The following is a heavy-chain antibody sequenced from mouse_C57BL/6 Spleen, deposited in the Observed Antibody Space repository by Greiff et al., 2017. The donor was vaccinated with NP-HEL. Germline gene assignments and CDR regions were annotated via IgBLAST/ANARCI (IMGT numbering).Heavy chain of an antibody. CDR3: AREDYYGSSDEDY. Sequence: VKLMESGAELVKPGASVKISCKASGYAFSSYWMNWVKQRPGKGLEWIGQIYPGDGDTNYNGKFKGKATLTADKSSSTAYMQLSSLTSEDSAVYFCAREDYYGSSDEDYWGQGTTLTVSS. D-gene: IGHD1-1*01. CDR2: IYPGDGDT. CDR1: GYAFSSYW. V-gene: IGHV1-80*01. J-gene: IGHJ2*01.